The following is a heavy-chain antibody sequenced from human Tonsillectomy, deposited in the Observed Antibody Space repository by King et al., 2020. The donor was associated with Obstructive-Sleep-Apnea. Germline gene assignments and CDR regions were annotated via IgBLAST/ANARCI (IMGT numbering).Heavy chain of an antibody. CDR1: GYTFTSYG. Sequence: QLVQSGPEVKKPGASVRVSCKTSGYTFTSYGISWVRQRPGQGLEWMGWISVHNGNTNYAQKLQGRVTLTTDTSTSTVYMELRSLTSDDTATYYCAREQNDFDYWGQGALVTVSS. V-gene: IGHV1-18*01. CDR2: ISVHNGNT. CDR3: AREQNDFDY. J-gene: IGHJ4*02.